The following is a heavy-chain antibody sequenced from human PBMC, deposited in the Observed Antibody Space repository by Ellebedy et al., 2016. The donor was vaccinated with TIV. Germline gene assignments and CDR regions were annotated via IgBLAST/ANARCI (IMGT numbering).Heavy chain of an antibody. CDR1: GYTFTSYG. CDR2: ISAYNGNT. CDR3: ATAEKYYDSGGHKI. D-gene: IGHD3-22*01. J-gene: IGHJ4*02. Sequence: ASVKVSCKASGYTFTSYGISWVRQAPGQGLEWMGWISAYNGNTNYAQKLQGRVTMTIDTSTSTVYMGVSNLRSEDTAVYYCATAEKYYDSGGHKIWGQGTLVTVSS. V-gene: IGHV1-18*01.